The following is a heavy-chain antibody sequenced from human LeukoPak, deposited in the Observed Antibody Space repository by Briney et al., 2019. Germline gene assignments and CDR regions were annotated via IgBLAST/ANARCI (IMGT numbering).Heavy chain of an antibody. CDR3: ARDGSGRPGPSDY. D-gene: IGHD5-12*01. Sequence: GGSLRLSCAASGFTFSDYYMSWIRQAPGKGLEWVSYISSSSSYTNYADSVKGRFTISRDNAKNSLYLQMNSLRAEDTAVYYGARDGSGRPGPSDYWGQGTLVTVSS. CDR2: ISSSSSYT. V-gene: IGHV3-11*05. J-gene: IGHJ4*02. CDR1: GFTFSDYY.